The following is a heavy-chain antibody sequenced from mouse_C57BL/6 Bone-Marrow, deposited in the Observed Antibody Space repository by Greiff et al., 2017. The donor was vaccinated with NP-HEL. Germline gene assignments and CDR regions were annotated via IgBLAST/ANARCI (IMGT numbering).Heavy chain of an antibody. Sequence: VQLQQSGAELVRPGASVTLSCKASGYTFTDYEMHWVKQTPVHGLEWIGAIDPETGGTASTQKFKGKAILTADKSSSTAYMELRSLTSEDSAVYYCTSTVVNYWGQGTTLTVSS. CDR3: TSTVVNY. D-gene: IGHD1-1*01. J-gene: IGHJ2*01. CDR1: GYTFTDYE. CDR2: IDPETGGT. V-gene: IGHV1-15*01.